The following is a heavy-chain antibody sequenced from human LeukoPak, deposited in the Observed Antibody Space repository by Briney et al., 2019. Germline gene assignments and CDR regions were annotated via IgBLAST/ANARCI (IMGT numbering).Heavy chain of an antibody. V-gene: IGHV3-53*01. D-gene: IGHD4-23*01. Sequence: GGALRLSCAASGFTVSSNPMSWGCQAPGKGLGWVSLIYSGGSTNYADSVRGRFTISRANSENTLYLQMNSLSAEDTAVYYCARAMASRWYYFDYWGQGTLVTVSS. CDR2: IYSGGST. CDR1: GFTVSSNP. J-gene: IGHJ4*02. CDR3: ARAMASRWYYFDY.